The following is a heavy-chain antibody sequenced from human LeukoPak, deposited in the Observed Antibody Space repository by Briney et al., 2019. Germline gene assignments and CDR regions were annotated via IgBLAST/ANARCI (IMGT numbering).Heavy chain of an antibody. Sequence: PSETLSLTCTVSSGSIKSYFWGWVRQPAGKGLEWLGRIYSSGTTHYNPSLKSRLTMSVDTSKNQFSLNLRSVTAADTAIYYCGRQGYTASHYFLDYWSQGTLVSVSS. CDR1: SGSIKSYF. D-gene: IGHD5-12*01. CDR2: IYSSGTT. J-gene: IGHJ4*02. CDR3: GRQGYTASHYFLDY. V-gene: IGHV4-4*07.